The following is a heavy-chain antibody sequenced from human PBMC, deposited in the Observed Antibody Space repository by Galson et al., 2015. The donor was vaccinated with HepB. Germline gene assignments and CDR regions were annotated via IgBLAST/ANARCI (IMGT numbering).Heavy chain of an antibody. Sequence: QSGAEVKKPGESLKISCKASGFTFSTYWIGWVRQMPGKGLEWMGTIYPGDSDTRYSPSFQGQVTISADKSINTAYLQWSSLKASDTAMYFCATILVAPADMGWPFDYWGQGTLVTVSS. CDR1: GFTFSTYW. CDR3: ATILVAPADMGWPFDY. D-gene: IGHD2-2*01. V-gene: IGHV5-51*03. CDR2: IYPGDSDT. J-gene: IGHJ4*02.